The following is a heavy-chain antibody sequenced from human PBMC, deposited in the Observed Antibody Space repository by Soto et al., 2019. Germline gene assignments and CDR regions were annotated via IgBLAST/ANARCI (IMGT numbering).Heavy chain of an antibody. J-gene: IGHJ6*02. CDR3: ARGKGMEENYYYYGMDV. D-gene: IGHD1-1*01. Sequence: QVQVVQSGAEVKKPGASVKVSCKASGYTFSTYALHWVRQAPGQGLEWMGWINGGNGHTRYSQKFNDRVTISRDTPASTAYMELSGLRSEDTAVYYCARGKGMEENYYYYGMDVWGQGTTVTVSS. CDR1: GYTFSTYA. V-gene: IGHV1-3*01. CDR2: INGGNGHT.